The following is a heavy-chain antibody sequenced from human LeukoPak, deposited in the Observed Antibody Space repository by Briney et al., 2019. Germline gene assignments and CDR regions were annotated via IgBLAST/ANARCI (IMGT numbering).Heavy chain of an antibody. CDR2: INYNGGSR. V-gene: IGHV3-20*04. Sequence: GESLRLSCAASGFTFDDYGMTWVRQAPGKGLEWVSGINYNGGSRSYEDSVKGRFTISRDNAKNSLYLQMNSLRDEDTALYYCVKGDINSRNWYGAYHFDAWGQGTLVTVSS. CDR1: GFTFDDYG. CDR3: VKGDINSRNWYGAYHFDA. D-gene: IGHD6-13*01. J-gene: IGHJ4*02.